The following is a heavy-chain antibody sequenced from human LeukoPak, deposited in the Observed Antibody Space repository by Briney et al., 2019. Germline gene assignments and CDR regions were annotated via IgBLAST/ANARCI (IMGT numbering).Heavy chain of an antibody. D-gene: IGHD3-10*01. CDR3: ARDGMVRGVNIWDAFDI. Sequence: PGGSLRLSCAASGFTFSSYSMNWVRQAPGKGLEWVSYISSSSSTIYYADSVKGRFTISRDNAKNSLYLQMNSLRDEDTAVYYCARDGMVRGVNIWDAFDIWGQGTMVTVSS. V-gene: IGHV3-48*02. J-gene: IGHJ3*02. CDR1: GFTFSSYS. CDR2: ISSSSSTI.